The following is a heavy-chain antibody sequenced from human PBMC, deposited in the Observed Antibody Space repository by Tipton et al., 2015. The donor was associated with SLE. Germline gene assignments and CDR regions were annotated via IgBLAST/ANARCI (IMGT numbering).Heavy chain of an antibody. CDR2: IYHSGST. V-gene: IGHV4-30-2*01. CDR3: AREYSSGWSY. Sequence: LRLSCAVSGGSISSGGYSWSWIRQPPGKGLEWIGYIYHSGSTNYNPSLKSRVTISVDTSKNQFSLKLSSVTAADTAVYYCAREYSSGWSYWGQGTLVTVSS. CDR1: GGSISSGGYS. J-gene: IGHJ4*02. D-gene: IGHD6-19*01.